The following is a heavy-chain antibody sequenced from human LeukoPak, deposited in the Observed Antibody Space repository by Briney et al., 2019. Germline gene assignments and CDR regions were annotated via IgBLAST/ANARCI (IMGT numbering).Heavy chain of an antibody. D-gene: IGHD6-19*01. CDR3: AKSPLQWLEVYYFDY. J-gene: IGHJ4*02. CDR2: ISGSGDST. CDR1: GFTFNIYA. V-gene: IGHV3-23*01. Sequence: PGGSLRLSCATSGFTFNIYAMSWIRQAPGKGLEWVSGISGSGDSTYYADSVKGRFTISRDNSKNTLYLQMNSLRAEDTAVYYCAKSPLQWLEVYYFDYWGQGTLVTVSS.